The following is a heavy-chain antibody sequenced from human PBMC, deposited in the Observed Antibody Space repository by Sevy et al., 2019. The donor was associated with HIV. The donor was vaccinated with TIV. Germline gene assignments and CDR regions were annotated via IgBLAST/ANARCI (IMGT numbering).Heavy chain of an antibody. CDR1: GFIFSSYG. CDR3: AKDKEDDYGEYYFDH. V-gene: IGHV3-30*18. Sequence: GGSLRLSCSASGFIFSSYGMHWVRQTPGKGLEWVAIISSDGSDDFYAESVRGRFTISRDNSRNTLYLQMDSLRLEDTAIYYCAKDKEDDYGEYYFDHWGRGALVTVSS. CDR2: ISSDGSDD. D-gene: IGHD4-17*01. J-gene: IGHJ4*02.